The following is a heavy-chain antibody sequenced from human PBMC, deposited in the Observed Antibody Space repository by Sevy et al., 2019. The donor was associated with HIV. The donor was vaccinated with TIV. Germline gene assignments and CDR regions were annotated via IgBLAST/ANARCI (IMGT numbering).Heavy chain of an antibody. CDR2: ISSSSSTI. CDR1: GFTFSSYS. D-gene: IGHD3-22*01. CDR3: ARGYYDSSGYPLWFDY. Sequence: GGSPRLSCAASGFTFSSYSMNWVRQAPGKGLEWVSYISSSSSTIYYADSVKGRFTISRDNAKNSLYLQMNSLRDEDTAVYYCARGYYDSSGYPLWFDYWGQGTLVTVSS. V-gene: IGHV3-48*02. J-gene: IGHJ4*02.